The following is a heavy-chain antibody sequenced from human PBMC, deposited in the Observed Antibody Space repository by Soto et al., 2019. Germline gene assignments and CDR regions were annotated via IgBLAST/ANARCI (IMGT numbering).Heavy chain of an antibody. J-gene: IGHJ4*02. V-gene: IGHV1-69*08. CDR3: ARDYPYSGYEGYYFDY. Sequence: QVQLVQSGAEVKKPGSSVKVSCKASGGTFSSYTISWVRQAPGQGLEWMGRIIPILGIANYAQKFQGRVTITADKSTSTADMELSSLRSEDTAVYYCARDYPYSGYEGYYFDYWGQGTLVTVSS. D-gene: IGHD5-12*01. CDR1: GGTFSSYT. CDR2: IIPILGIA.